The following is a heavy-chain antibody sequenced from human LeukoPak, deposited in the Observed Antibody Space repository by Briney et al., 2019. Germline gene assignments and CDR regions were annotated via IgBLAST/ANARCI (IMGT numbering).Heavy chain of an antibody. J-gene: IGHJ4*02. Sequence: GSLRLSCAASGFTFNKYGMSWVRQAPGKGLEWVSVISGSGRSTNYADSVKGRFTISRDTSKHTLYLEMNSLRAEDTAVYYCAKDLTANCDSDCSPFDYWGQGTLVTVSS. CDR2: ISGSGRST. CDR1: GFTFNKYG. D-gene: IGHD2-21*02. CDR3: AKDLTANCDSDCSPFDY. V-gene: IGHV3-23*01.